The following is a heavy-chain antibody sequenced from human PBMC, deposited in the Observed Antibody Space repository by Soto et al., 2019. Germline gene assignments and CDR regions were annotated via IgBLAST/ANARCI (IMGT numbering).Heavy chain of an antibody. CDR3: AKCDSRGYSDY. CDR2: ISCSGGST. Sequence: PGGSLRLSCAASGFTFISYAMSWVRQARGKGLEWASAISCSGGSTYYSDSVKGRFTISRDKSKNTLYLQMNSLRAEDTAVYYCAKCDSRGYSDYWGQGTLVTVSS. CDR1: GFTFISYA. D-gene: IGHD3-22*01. J-gene: IGHJ4*02. V-gene: IGHV3-23*01.